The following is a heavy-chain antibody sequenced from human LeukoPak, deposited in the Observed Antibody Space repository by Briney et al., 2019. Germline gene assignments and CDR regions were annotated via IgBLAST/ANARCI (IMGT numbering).Heavy chain of an antibody. CDR3: ARPDHYDSSGYRYWYFDL. CDR1: GGSFSGYY. Sequence: PSETLSLTCAVYGGSFSGYYWSWIRQPPGKGVEWIGSIYYSGSTYYNPSLKSRVTISVDTSKNQFSLKLSSVTAADTAVYYCARPDHYDSSGYRYWYFDLWGRGTLVTVSS. J-gene: IGHJ2*01. CDR2: IYYSGST. D-gene: IGHD3-22*01. V-gene: IGHV4-34*01.